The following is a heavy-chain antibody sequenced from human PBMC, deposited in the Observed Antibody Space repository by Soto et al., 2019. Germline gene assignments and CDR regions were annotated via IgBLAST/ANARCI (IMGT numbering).Heavy chain of an antibody. J-gene: IGHJ6*02. Sequence: GGSLRLSCAASGFTVSSNYMSWVRQAPGKGLEWVSVIYSGGSTYYADSVKGRFTISRDNSKNTLYLQMNSLRAEDTAVYYCARMGHYGSGSLFISFGMDVWGQGTTVTVSS. CDR2: IYSGGST. D-gene: IGHD3-10*01. CDR3: ARMGHYGSGSLFISFGMDV. V-gene: IGHV3-53*01. CDR1: GFTVSSNY.